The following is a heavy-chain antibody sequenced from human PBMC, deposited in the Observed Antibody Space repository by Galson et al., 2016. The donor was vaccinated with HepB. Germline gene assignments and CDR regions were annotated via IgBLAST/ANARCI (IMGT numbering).Heavy chain of an antibody. Sequence: SLRLSCAASGFRFSSYGMHWVRQAPGKGLEWVAVIPYVGNNHYYAASVKGRVTISRDKSKNTLYLQMDSLKVEDTAVYYCAKDPYYYGSGGYYFDYWGQGTQVTVSS. V-gene: IGHV3-30*18. J-gene: IGHJ4*02. CDR2: IPYVGNNH. D-gene: IGHD3-10*01. CDR3: AKDPYYYGSGGYYFDY. CDR1: GFRFSSYG.